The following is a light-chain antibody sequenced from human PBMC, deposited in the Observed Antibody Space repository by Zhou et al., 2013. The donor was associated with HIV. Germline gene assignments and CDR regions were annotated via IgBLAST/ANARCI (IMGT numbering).Light chain of an antibody. J-gene: IGKJ2*01. CDR3: QQYANLPYT. CDR2: DAS. Sequence: DIQMTQSPSSLSASIGDRVTITCQASQDITNYLNWYQQKPGKAPKLLIYDASNLQRGVPSRFSGSGSGTDFTVTITSLQPEDIATYYCQQYANLPYTFGQGTNLEIK. V-gene: IGKV1-33*01. CDR1: QDITNY.